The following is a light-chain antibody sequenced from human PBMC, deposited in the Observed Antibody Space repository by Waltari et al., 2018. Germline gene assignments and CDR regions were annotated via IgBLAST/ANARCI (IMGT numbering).Light chain of an antibody. CDR1: SNNVGFQG. V-gene: IGLV10-54*04. CDR3: SAWDTGLFAWV. J-gene: IGLJ3*02. Sequence: QAGLTQPPSVSKGLRQTATLTCTGNSNNVGFQGAAWLQQYQGHPPKVLSYRNNHRPSGSSERFSASRSGNTASLTITGLQPEDEADYYCSAWDTGLFAWVFGEGTKLTVL. CDR2: RNN.